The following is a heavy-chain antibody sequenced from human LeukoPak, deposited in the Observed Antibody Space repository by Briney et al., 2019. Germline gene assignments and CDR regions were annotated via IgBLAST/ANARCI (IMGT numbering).Heavy chain of an antibody. Sequence: GGSLRLSCAASGFTFSDYGMSWVRHAPGKSLEWVPSISNIGDSTYYADSVKGRVTISRDNSQKTLYLEMKSLRGAATAVYYCVKDGTGCGGDCYSAFWGQGTLLTVSS. J-gene: IGHJ4*02. D-gene: IGHD2-21*02. CDR2: ISNIGDST. V-gene: IGHV3-23*01. CDR1: GFTFSDYG. CDR3: VKDGTGCGGDCYSAF.